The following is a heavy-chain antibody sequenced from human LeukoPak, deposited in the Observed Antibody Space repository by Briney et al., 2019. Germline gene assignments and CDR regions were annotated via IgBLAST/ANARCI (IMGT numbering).Heavy chain of an antibody. J-gene: IGHJ4*02. Sequence: GGSLRLSCAASGFTFNNFAMSWVRQAPGKGLEWVSAISGSGGSTYYADSVKGRFTISRDNSKNTLYLQMNSLRAEDTAVYYCAKASIRDSSGYYPTNFDYWGQGTLVTVSS. CDR3: AKASIRDSSGYYPTNFDY. CDR1: GFTFNNFA. CDR2: ISGSGGST. D-gene: IGHD3-22*01. V-gene: IGHV3-23*01.